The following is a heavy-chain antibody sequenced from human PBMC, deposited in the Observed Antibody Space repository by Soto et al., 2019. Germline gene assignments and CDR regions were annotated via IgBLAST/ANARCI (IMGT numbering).Heavy chain of an antibody. CDR2: ISTSSSYT. J-gene: IGHJ4*02. CDR1: GFTFSDHY. CDR3: ARLRLTGYFDF. V-gene: IGHV3-11*05. Sequence: QVQLVESGGGLVKPGGSLRLSCVASGFTFSDHYMTWIRQAPGKGLEWLSYISTSSSYTNYADSVKGRFTISRDNAMNSLYLQMNSLRVEDTAVYYCARLRLTGYFDFWGQGTLLTVSS.